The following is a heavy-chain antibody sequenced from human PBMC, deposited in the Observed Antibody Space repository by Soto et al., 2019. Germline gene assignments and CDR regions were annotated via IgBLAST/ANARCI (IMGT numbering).Heavy chain of an antibody. D-gene: IGHD4-17*01. CDR2: IYYSGST. V-gene: IGHV4-39*01. CDR3: AREVFERYGYYGMDV. J-gene: IGHJ6*02. CDR1: GGSISSSSYY. Sequence: SETLSLTCTVSGGSISSSSYYWGWIRQPPGKGLEWIGSIYYSGSTYYNPSLKSRVTISVDTSKNQFSLKLSSVTAADTAVYYCAREVFERYGYYGMDVWGQGTTVTVSS.